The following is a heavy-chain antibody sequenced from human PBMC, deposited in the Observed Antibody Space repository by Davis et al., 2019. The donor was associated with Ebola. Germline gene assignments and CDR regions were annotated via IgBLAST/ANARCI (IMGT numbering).Heavy chain of an antibody. V-gene: IGHV1-3*01. J-gene: IGHJ4*02. CDR1: GYTFTSYA. D-gene: IGHD2-15*01. CDR3: ARPVHVVVVAANPLDY. Sequence: ASVKVSCKASGYTFTSYAMHWVRQAPGQRLEWMGWINAGNGNTKYSQKFQGRVTITRDTSASTAYMELSSLRSEDTAVYYCARPVHVVVVAANPLDYWGQGTLVTVSS. CDR2: INAGNGNT.